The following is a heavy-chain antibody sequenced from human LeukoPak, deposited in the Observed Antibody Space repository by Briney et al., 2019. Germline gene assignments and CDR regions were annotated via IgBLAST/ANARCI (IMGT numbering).Heavy chain of an antibody. CDR1: GFNVSSNY. V-gene: IGHV3-66*04. CDR3: ARHGIAVAGTFDY. Sequence: GGSLRLSCAASGFNVSSNYMSWVRQAPGKGLEWVSVIYSGGSTYYADSVKGRFTISRDNSKNTLYLQMNSLRAEDTAVYYCARHGIAVAGTFDYWGQGTLVTVSS. D-gene: IGHD6-19*01. CDR2: IYSGGST. J-gene: IGHJ4*02.